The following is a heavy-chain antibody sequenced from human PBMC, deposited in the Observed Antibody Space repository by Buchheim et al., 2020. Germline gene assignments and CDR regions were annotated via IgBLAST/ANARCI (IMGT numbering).Heavy chain of an antibody. D-gene: IGHD3-3*01. V-gene: IGHV1-46*01. J-gene: IGHJ6*02. CDR1: GYTFTSYY. CDR2: INPSGGST. Sequence: QVQLVQSGAEVKKPGASVKVSCKASGYTFTSYYMHWVRQAPGQGLEWMGIINPSGGSTSYAQKFQGRVTMTRDTSTSHVYMELSSLRSEDTAVYYCARDSSDFWSGYSPSYGMDVWGQGTT. CDR3: ARDSSDFWSGYSPSYGMDV.